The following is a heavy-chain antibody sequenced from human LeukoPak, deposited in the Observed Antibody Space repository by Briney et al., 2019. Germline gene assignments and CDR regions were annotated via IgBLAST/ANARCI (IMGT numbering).Heavy chain of an antibody. CDR3: ARDARPIVVVPAAIWGGYYYYYMDV. V-gene: IGHV1-69*05. CDR1: GGTFSSYA. D-gene: IGHD2-2*01. Sequence: ASVKVSCKASGGTFSSYAISWVRQAPGQGLEWMGGIIPIFGTANYAQKLQGRVTMTTDTSTSTAYMELRSLRSDDTAVYYCARDARPIVVVPAAIWGGYYYYYMDVWGKGTTVTISS. J-gene: IGHJ6*03. CDR2: IIPIFGTA.